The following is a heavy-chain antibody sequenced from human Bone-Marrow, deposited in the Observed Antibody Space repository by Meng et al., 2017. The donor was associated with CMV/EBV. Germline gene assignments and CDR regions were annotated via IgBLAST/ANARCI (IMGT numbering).Heavy chain of an antibody. D-gene: IGHD2-21*02. V-gene: IGHV4-38-2*02. CDR2: INHSGST. CDR1: GYSISSGYY. Sequence: SETLSLTCTVSGYSISSGYYWGWIRQPPGKGLEWIGEINHSGSTNYNPSLKSRVTISVDTSKNQFSLKLSSVTAADTAVYYCARGLNGMDVWGQGTTVTVSS. CDR3: ARGLNGMDV. J-gene: IGHJ6*02.